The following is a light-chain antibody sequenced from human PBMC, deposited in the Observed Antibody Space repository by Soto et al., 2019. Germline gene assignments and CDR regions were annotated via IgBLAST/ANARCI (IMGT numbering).Light chain of an antibody. J-gene: IGKJ1*01. Sequence: DIQMTQSPSTLSASVGDRVTITCRAIQSISNWLAWHQQKPGKAPKLLIYKASTLKSGVPSRFSGSGSGTEFTLTISSLQPDDFATYYCQHYNSYSEAFGQGTKVDIK. CDR2: KAS. CDR3: QHYNSYSEA. V-gene: IGKV1-5*03. CDR1: QSISNW.